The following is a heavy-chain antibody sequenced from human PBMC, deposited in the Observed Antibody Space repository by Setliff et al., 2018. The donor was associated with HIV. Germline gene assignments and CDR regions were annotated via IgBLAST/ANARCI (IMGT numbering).Heavy chain of an antibody. Sequence: PSETLSLTCTVSRDSINGHWWSWIRQPPGKGLEWTGSIHYSGITHYNPSLKSRLTMSVDTSKNQVSLKLTSVTAADTAVYYCARLSSGWYNWFDPWGQGTLVTVSS. D-gene: IGHD6-19*01. CDR3: ARLSSGWYNWFDP. CDR2: IHYSGIT. J-gene: IGHJ5*02. V-gene: IGHV4-59*11. CDR1: RDSINGHW.